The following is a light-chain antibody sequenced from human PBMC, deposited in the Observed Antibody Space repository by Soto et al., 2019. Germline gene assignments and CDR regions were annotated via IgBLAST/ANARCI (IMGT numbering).Light chain of an antibody. CDR2: RAS. CDR1: QSVVNTY. Sequence: ENVLTQSPDTLSLSPGERATLSCRAGQSVVNTYLAWYQQKPGQAPRVLMYRASTRATGIADRFSGSGSGTDFTLTISRLEPEDFAVYYCQHYGSTAITFGQGTRLVMK. J-gene: IGKJ5*01. CDR3: QHYGSTAIT. V-gene: IGKV3-20*01.